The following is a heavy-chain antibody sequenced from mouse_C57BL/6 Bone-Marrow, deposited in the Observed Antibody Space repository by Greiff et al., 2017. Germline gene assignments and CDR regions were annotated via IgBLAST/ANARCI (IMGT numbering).Heavy chain of an antibody. Sequence: EVQLQQSGPVLVKPGASVKMSCKASGYTFTDYYMNWVKQSHGKSLEWIGVINPYNGGTSYNQKFKGKATLTVDKSSSTAYMELNSLTSEDSAVYYCARKIYYGSSQYYFDYWGQGTTLTVSS. CDR3: ARKIYYGSSQYYFDY. D-gene: IGHD1-1*01. CDR1: GYTFTDYY. J-gene: IGHJ2*01. V-gene: IGHV1-19*01. CDR2: INPYNGGT.